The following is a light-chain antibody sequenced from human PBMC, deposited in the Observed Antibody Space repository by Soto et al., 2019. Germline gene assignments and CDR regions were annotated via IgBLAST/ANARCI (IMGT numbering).Light chain of an antibody. V-gene: IGLV1-40*01. CDR1: SSNIGSGYD. Sequence: QAVVTQPPSVSGAPGQRVTISCIGSSSNIGSGYDVHWYQQFPRTAPKLLISGDSNRPSGVPDRFSGSKSGTSASLAITGLQTEDEADYYCQSYDSSLSGVIFGGGTKLTVL. J-gene: IGLJ2*01. CDR2: GDS. CDR3: QSYDSSLSGVI.